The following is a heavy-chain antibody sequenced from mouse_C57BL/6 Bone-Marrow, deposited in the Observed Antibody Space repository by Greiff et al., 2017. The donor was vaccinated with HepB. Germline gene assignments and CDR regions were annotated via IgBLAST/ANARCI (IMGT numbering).Heavy chain of an antibody. CDR3: AKHEGNYGSSSWFAY. V-gene: IGHV1-62-2*01. Sequence: VQLQQSGAELVKPGASVKLSCKASGYTFTEYTIHWVKQRSGQGLEWIGWFYPGSGSIKYNAKFKDKATLTADKSSSTFYMELSRLTSEVSAVYFCAKHEGNYGSSSWFAYWGQGTLVTVSA. D-gene: IGHD1-1*01. J-gene: IGHJ3*01. CDR1: GYTFTEYT. CDR2: FYPGSGSI.